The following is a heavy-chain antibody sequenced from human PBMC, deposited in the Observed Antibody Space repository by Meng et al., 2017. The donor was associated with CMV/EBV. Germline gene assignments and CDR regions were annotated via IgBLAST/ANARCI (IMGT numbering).Heavy chain of an antibody. CDR3: ARDYPGSGWYGGIFDY. CDR1: GFTFSSYS. V-gene: IGHV3-21*01. Sequence: GGSLRLSCAASGFTFSSYSMNWVRQAPGKGLEWVSSISSSSSYIHYADSVKGRFTISRDNAKNSLYLQMNSLRAEDTAVYYCARDYPGSGWYGGIFDYWGQGTLVTVSS. CDR2: ISSSSSYI. J-gene: IGHJ4*02. D-gene: IGHD6-19*01.